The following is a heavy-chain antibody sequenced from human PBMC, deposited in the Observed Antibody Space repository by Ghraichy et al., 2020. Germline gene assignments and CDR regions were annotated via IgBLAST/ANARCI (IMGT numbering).Heavy chain of an antibody. V-gene: IGHV3-15*01. CDR1: GFTFSNAW. D-gene: IGHD6-19*01. CDR3: TTEPIAVAGTRPY. J-gene: IGHJ4*02. CDR2: IKSKTDGGTT. Sequence: GGSLRLSCAASGFTFSNAWMSWVRQAPGKGLEWVGRIKSKTDGGTTDYAAPVKGRFTISRDDSKNTLYLQMNSLKTEDTAVYYCTTEPIAVAGTRPYWGQGTLVTVSS.